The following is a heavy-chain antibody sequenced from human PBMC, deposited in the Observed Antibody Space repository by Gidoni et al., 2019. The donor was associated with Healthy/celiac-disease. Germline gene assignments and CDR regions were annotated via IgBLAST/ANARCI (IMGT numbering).Heavy chain of an antibody. Sequence: QVQLVESGGGVVQPGRSLRLSCAASGFTFSSYGMHWVRQAPGKGLEWVAVIWYDGSNKYYADSVKGRFTISRDNSKNTLYLQMNSLRAEDTAGYYCARDNYDFWSGYPPHYYYMDVWGKGTTVTVSS. CDR3: ARDNYDFWSGYPPHYYYMDV. J-gene: IGHJ6*03. V-gene: IGHV3-33*01. CDR1: GFTFSSYG. D-gene: IGHD3-3*01. CDR2: IWYDGSNK.